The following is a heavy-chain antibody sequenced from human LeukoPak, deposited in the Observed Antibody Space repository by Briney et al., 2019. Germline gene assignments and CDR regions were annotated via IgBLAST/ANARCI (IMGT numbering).Heavy chain of an antibody. V-gene: IGHV3-21*01. D-gene: IGHD3-10*01. CDR3: ARAQKLIGEFDY. CDR1: GFTFSSYS. Sequence: GGSLRLSCAASGFTFSSYSMNWVRQAPGKGLEWVSSIDSSSSHIYYAGSLKGRFTISRDNAKNSLYLQMNSLRAEDTAVYYCARAQKLIGEFDYWGQGTLVTVSS. CDR2: IDSSSSHI. J-gene: IGHJ4*02.